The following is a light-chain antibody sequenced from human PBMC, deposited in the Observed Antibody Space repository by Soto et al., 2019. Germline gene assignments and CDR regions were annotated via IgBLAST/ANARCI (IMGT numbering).Light chain of an antibody. J-gene: IGKJ1*01. CDR1: QSVTTQ. CDR2: GAS. CDR3: QQYNIWPPM. Sequence: IVLTQSPGTLSLSPGERATLSCRASQSVTTQLAWYQQKPGQAPRLIIHGASSRATGVPDRFSGSGSGTEFTLTISSLQSEDFAVFFCQQYNIWPPMFGQGTKVDI. V-gene: IGKV3D-15*01.